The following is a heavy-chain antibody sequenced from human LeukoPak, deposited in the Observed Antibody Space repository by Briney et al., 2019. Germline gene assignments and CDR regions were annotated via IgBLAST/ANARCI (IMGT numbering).Heavy chain of an antibody. J-gene: IGHJ4*02. CDR1: GFTFSNAW. CDR2: IKSKTDGGTT. Sequence: GGSLRLSCAASGFTFSNAWMSWVRQAPGKGLEGVGRIKSKTDGGTTDYAAPVKGRFTISRDDSKNTLYLQMNSLKTEDTAVYYCTTDWLQTPNYYDSIGYYYRVDYWGQGTLVTVSS. CDR3: TTDWLQTPNYYDSIGYYYRVDY. D-gene: IGHD3-22*01. V-gene: IGHV3-15*01.